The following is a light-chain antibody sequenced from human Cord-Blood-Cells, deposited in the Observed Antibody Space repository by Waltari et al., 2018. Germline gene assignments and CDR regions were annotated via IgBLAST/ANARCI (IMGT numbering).Light chain of an antibody. CDR2: AAS. Sequence: DMQLTQPPSATSASVGDRVTLTCRASQGISNYLAWFQQKPGKVPKRLIYAASSLQSGVPSRFSGSGSGTEFTLTISSLQPEELATYYCLQHNSYPLTFGGGTKVEIK. CDR3: LQHNSYPLT. CDR1: QGISNY. J-gene: IGKJ4*01. V-gene: IGKV1-17*03.